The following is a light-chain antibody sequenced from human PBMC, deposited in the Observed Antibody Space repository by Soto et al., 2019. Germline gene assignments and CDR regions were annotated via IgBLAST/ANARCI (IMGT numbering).Light chain of an antibody. CDR2: DVT. CDR3: SAYTGSSSYV. CDR1: SSDFGIYNS. Sequence: QSALTQPASVSGSPGQSITLLCTGTSSDFGIYNSVSWYQQHQGKAPKLMIHDVTNPPSGVSDRFSGSKSGNTASLTISGLQAEDEADYYCSAYTGSSSYVFGTGTKLTDL. J-gene: IGLJ1*01. V-gene: IGLV2-14*01.